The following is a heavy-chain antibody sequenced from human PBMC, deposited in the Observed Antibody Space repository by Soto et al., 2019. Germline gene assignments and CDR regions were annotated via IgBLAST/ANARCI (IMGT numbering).Heavy chain of an antibody. D-gene: IGHD3-3*01. CDR1: GYSFTSYW. CDR2: IYPGDSDT. Sequence: PGESLKISCKGSGYSFTSYWIGWVRQMPGKGLEWMGIIYPGDSDTRYSPSFQGQVTISADKSISTPYLQWSSLKASDTAMYYCARTGDFWSGYYYYGMDVWGQGTTVTVSS. CDR3: ARTGDFWSGYYYYGMDV. J-gene: IGHJ6*02. V-gene: IGHV5-51*01.